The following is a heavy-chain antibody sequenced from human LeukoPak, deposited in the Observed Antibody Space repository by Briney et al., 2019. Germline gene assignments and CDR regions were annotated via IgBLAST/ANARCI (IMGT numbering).Heavy chain of an antibody. Sequence: SVKVSCKASGGTFSSYTISWVRQAPGQGLEWMGRIIPILGIANYAQKFQGRVTITADKSTSTAYMELSSLGSEDTAVYYCARGITPDYYDSSGYYSYYFDYWGQGTLVTVSS. V-gene: IGHV1-69*02. D-gene: IGHD3-22*01. CDR3: ARGITPDYYDSSGYYSYYFDY. CDR1: GGTFSSYT. CDR2: IIPILGIA. J-gene: IGHJ4*02.